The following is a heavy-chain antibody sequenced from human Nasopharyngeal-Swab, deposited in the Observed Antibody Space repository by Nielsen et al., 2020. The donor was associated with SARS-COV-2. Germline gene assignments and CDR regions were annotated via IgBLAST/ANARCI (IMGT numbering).Heavy chain of an antibody. J-gene: IGHJ4*02. CDR3: ARTGLGGSSSHYSFDY. CDR2: FIPVFGTV. CDR1: GGTFRNYA. Sequence: SVKVSCKAPGGTFRNYAISWLRRAPGQGREWMGGFIPVFGTVSLAQKFQERVTLTADELTSTAYMELRSLRSEDTAVYYCARTGLGGSSSHYSFDYWGQGTLVTVSS. D-gene: IGHD2-2*01. V-gene: IGHV1-69*13.